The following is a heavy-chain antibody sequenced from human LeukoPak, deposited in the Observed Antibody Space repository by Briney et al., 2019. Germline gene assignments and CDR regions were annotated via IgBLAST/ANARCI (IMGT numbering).Heavy chain of an antibody. J-gene: IGHJ4*02. CDR1: GFTFDDYA. CDR3: AKGLRDYLDY. CDR2: ISWNSGSI. V-gene: IGHV3-9*01. Sequence: GGTLRLSCAASGFTFDDYAMHWVRQAPGKGLEWVSGISWNSGSIGYADSVKGRFTISGDNAKNSLYLQMNSLRAEDTALYYCAKGLRDYLDYWGQGTLVTVSS.